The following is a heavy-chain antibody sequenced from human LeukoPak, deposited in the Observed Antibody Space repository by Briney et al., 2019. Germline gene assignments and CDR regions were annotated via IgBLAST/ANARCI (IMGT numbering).Heavy chain of an antibody. CDR3: ARGDEDDILTGYYTPALGY. D-gene: IGHD3-9*01. Sequence: SVKVSCKASGGTFSSYAISWVRQAPGQGLEWMGGIIPIFGTANYAQKFQGRVTITADKSTSTAYMELSSLRSEDTAVYYCARGDEDDILTGYYTPALGYWGQGTLVTVSS. CDR2: IIPIFGTA. CDR1: GGTFSSYA. J-gene: IGHJ4*02. V-gene: IGHV1-69*06.